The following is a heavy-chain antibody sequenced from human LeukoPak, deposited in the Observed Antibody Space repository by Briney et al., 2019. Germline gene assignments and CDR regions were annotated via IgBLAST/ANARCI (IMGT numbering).Heavy chain of an antibody. V-gene: IGHV3-74*01. CDR3: ARDTRDYVSDY. CDR2: INSDGSST. J-gene: IGHJ4*02. Sequence: GGSLRLSCAASGFTFSSYAMSWVRQAPGKGLVWVSRINSDGSSTSYADSVKGRFTISRDNAKNTLYLQMNSLRAEDTAVYYCARDTRDYVSDYWGQGTLVTVSS. CDR1: GFTFSSYA. D-gene: IGHD3-16*01.